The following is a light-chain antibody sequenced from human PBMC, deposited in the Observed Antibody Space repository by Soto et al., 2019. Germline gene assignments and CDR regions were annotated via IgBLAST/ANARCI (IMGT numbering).Light chain of an antibody. Sequence: QTVVTQEPSFSVSPGRTVTLTCGLRSGSVSKAHYPSWYQQTPGQAPRMLIYSTDTRYSGVPDRFPGSILGNKAALTITGAQADDESDYYCVLDVGSGIWVFGGGTKLTVL. V-gene: IGLV8-61*01. CDR1: SGSVSKAHY. CDR2: STD. J-gene: IGLJ2*01. CDR3: VLDVGSGIWV.